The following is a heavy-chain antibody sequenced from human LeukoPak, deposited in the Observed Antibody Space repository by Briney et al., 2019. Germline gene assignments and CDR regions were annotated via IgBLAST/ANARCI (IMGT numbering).Heavy chain of an antibody. Sequence: ASVKVSCKASGYTFTSYGISWVRQAPGQGLEWMGWISAYNGNTNYAQKLQGRVTMTTDTSTSTAYMELRSLRSDDTAVYYCARTENWNYVVPFDPWGQGTLVSVSS. J-gene: IGHJ5*02. CDR1: GYTFTSYG. CDR2: ISAYNGNT. D-gene: IGHD1-7*01. CDR3: ARTENWNYVVPFDP. V-gene: IGHV1-18*01.